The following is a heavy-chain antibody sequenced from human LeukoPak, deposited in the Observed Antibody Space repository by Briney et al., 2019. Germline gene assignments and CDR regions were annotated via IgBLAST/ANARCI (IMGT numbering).Heavy chain of an antibody. CDR1: GYTFTSYG. V-gene: IGHV1-18*01. CDR2: ISAYNGNT. J-gene: IGHJ4*02. CDR3: ARDSSAFLAVNIDY. D-gene: IGHD3-3*01. Sequence: GASVKVSCKASGYTFTSYGIIWVRQAPGQGLEWMGWISAYNGNTNYAQKLQGRVTMTTDTSTSTAYMELRSLRSDDTAVYYCARDSSAFLAVNIDYWGQGTLVTVSS.